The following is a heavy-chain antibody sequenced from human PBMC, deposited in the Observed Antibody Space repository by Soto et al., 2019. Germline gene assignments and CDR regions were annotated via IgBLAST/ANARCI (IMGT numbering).Heavy chain of an antibody. V-gene: IGHV4-31*11. D-gene: IGHD1-1*01. CDR3: ARWPQLEPRFDY. J-gene: IGHJ4*02. Sequence: SETLSLTCGVSGGSISSGGYYWSWIRQHPGKGLEWIGYIYYSGSTYYNPSLKSRVTISVDTSKNQFSLKLSSVTAADTAVYYCARWPQLEPRFDYWGQGTLVTVSS. CDR2: IYYSGST. CDR1: GGSISSGGYY.